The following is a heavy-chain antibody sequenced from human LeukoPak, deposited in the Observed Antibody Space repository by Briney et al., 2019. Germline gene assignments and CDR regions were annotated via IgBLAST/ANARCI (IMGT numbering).Heavy chain of an antibody. CDR3: ARHVQDLGIKV. J-gene: IGHJ6*02. Sequence: SETLSLTCTVSGASISSSDAYWSWIRQPPGKGLEWIGSIYRRGSTSYNPSLKSRVTVSEDMSKNHFSLRLSSVTAADTAVYYCARHVQDLGIKVWGQGTTVTVSS. CDR1: GASISSSDAY. CDR2: IYRRGST. V-gene: IGHV4-39*01.